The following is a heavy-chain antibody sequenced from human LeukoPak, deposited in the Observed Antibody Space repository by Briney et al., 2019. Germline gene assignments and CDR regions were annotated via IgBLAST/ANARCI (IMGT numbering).Heavy chain of an antibody. CDR1: GFTFSNYA. V-gene: IGHV3-23*01. J-gene: IGHJ4*02. CDR3: AKAMGATLFDY. Sequence: GGSLRLSCAASGFTFSNYAMRWVRQAPGKGLEWVSGISGSGDSAYYADSVKGRFTISRDNSKNTLYLQMNSLRAGDTAVYYCAKAMGATLFDYWGQGTLVTVSS. D-gene: IGHD1-26*01. CDR2: ISGSGDSA.